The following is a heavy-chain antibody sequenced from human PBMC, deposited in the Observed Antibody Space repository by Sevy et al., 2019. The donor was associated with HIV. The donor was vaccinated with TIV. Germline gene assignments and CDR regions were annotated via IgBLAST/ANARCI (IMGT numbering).Heavy chain of an antibody. V-gene: IGHV3-23*01. CDR2: ISGSGTRT. CDR3: AKGGGGHYDPDEIGYYFYYYNMDV. CDR1: GFSFDSYG. Sequence: GGSLRLSCAVSGFSFDSYGMTWVRQAPGKGLEWVSGISGSGTRTYYADSVKGRFSISRDNSKNRLYQQMNSLRSEDTVIYYCAKGGGGHYDPDEIGYYFYYYNMDVWGKGTTVTVSS. J-gene: IGHJ6*03. D-gene: IGHD3-22*01.